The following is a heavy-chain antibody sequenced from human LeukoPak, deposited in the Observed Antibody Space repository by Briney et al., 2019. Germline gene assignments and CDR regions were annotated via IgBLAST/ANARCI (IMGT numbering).Heavy chain of an antibody. CDR1: GGSISSSSYY. CDR2: IYYSGST. CDR3: ARHRWLQSLDY. J-gene: IGHJ4*02. V-gene: IGHV4-39*07. Sequence: PSETLSLTCTVSGGSISSSSYYWGWIRQPPGKGLEWIGSIYYSGSTYYNPSLKSRVTISVDTSKNQFSLKLSSVTAADTAVYYCARHRWLQSLDYWGQGTLVTVSS. D-gene: IGHD5-24*01.